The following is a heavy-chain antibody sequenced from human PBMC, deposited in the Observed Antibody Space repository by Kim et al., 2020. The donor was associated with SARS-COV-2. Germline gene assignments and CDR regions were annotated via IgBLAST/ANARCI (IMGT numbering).Heavy chain of an antibody. D-gene: IGHD5-12*01. CDR1: GFTFSSCA. J-gene: IGHJ6*02. V-gene: IGHV3-30-3*01. CDR2: IYYDGSNT. Sequence: GGSLRLSCAASGFTFSSCAIHWVRQAPGKGLVWVALIYYDGSNTNYADSVKGRFTISRDNSKNTLYLQMNSLRAEDTALYYCARVPWLGRRDLGYQQYCMDVWGQGTTVTVSS. CDR3: ARVPWLGRRDLGYQQYCMDV.